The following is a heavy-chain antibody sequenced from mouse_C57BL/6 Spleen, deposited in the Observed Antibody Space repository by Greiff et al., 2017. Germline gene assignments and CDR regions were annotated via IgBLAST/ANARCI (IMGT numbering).Heavy chain of an antibody. CDR2: IDPETGGT. D-gene: IGHD2-3*01. CDR1: GYTFTDYD. V-gene: IGHV1-15*01. J-gene: IGHJ3*01. Sequence: VKLMESGAELVRPGASVTLSCKASGYTFTDYDMHWVKQTPVHGLEWIGAIDPETGGTAYNQKVKGKAKLTADKSSSTAYMELRSLTSEDSAVYYCTREWIYDGYCFGFAYWGQGILVTVSA. CDR3: TREWIYDGYCFGFAY.